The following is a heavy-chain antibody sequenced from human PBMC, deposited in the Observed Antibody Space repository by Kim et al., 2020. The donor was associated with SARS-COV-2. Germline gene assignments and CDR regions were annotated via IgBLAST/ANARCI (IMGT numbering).Heavy chain of an antibody. CDR2: ISSSSSYI. CDR3: ARDASSSWSYAFDY. D-gene: IGHD6-13*01. J-gene: IGHJ4*02. CDR1: EFTFRSYT. Sequence: GGSLRLSCAASEFTFRSYTMNWVRQAPGKGLECVSSISSSSSYIYYADSVKGRFTISRDNAKNSLYLQMNSLRAEDTAVYYCARDASSSWSYAFDYWGQGTLVTVSS. V-gene: IGHV3-21*04.